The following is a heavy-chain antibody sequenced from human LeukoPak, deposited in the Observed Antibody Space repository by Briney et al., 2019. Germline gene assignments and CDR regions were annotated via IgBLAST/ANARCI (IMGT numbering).Heavy chain of an antibody. CDR2: IYYSGST. D-gene: IGHD3-3*01. CDR1: GGSISSYY. Sequence: SQTLSLTCTFSGGSISSYYWSCIRQPPGKGLEWIGYIYYSGSTDYNPSLKSRVTISVDTSKNQFSLKLSSVTAADTAVYYCARAGSMFGVVVFDYWGQGTLVTVSS. J-gene: IGHJ4*02. V-gene: IGHV4-59*01. CDR3: ARAGSMFGVVVFDY.